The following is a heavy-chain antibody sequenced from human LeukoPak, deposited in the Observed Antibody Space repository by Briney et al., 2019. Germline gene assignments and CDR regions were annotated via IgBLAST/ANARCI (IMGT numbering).Heavy chain of an antibody. CDR2: VNPHSGGR. D-gene: IGHD6-13*01. CDR3: AKVRDRLSSFYPAA. V-gene: IGHV1-2*02. J-gene: IGHJ4*02. CDR1: GYTFKSYN. Sequence: ASVTVSCKASGYTFKSYNLNWVRQAPGQGLEWMGWVNPHSGGRNLAQKFQGRVTMTRDTSSTTAYLELSGLTSDDTAMYYCAKVRDRLSSFYPAAWGQGTLVTVSS.